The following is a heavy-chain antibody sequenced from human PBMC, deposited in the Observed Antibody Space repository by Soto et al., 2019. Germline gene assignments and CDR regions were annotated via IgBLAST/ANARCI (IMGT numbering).Heavy chain of an antibody. D-gene: IGHD3-10*01. CDR3: AKDKEWFGEATPDYFDY. CDR2: ISYDGSNK. CDR1: GFTFSSYG. Sequence: GGSLRLSCAASGFTFSSYGMHWVRQAPGKGLEWVAVISYDGSNKYYADSVKGRFTISRDNSKNTLYLQMNSLRAEDTAVYYCAKDKEWFGEATPDYFDYWGQGTLVTVSS. V-gene: IGHV3-30*18. J-gene: IGHJ4*02.